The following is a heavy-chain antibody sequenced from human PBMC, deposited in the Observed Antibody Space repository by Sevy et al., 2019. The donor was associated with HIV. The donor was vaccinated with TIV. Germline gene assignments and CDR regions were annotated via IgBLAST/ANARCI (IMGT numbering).Heavy chain of an antibody. Sequence: SETLSLTCEVSGESFSDYYWTWIRQSPGQGLQWIGDIHRTGRTSYNPSLSGRVTISKDTSKNQFSLKVHSVTAAETAVYYCARGVAAPRGGLYAFDYWGQGTPVTVSS. CDR3: ARGVAAPRGGLYAFDY. CDR1: GESFSDYY. V-gene: IGHV4-34*01. D-gene: IGHD6-19*01. J-gene: IGHJ4*02. CDR2: IHRTGRT.